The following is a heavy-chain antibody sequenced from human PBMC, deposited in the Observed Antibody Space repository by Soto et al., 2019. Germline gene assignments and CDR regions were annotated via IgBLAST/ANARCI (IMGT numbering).Heavy chain of an antibody. Sequence: QVQLVQSGAEVKKPGASVKVSCKASGYTFTSYYMHWVRQAPGQGLEWMGWINTNSGGTNYAQKFQGWVTMTRDTAISTAYMELSRLRSDETAVYYCARDFRSSWYVGCDKWFDLWGQGTLVTVSS. D-gene: IGHD6-13*01. V-gene: IGHV1-2*04. CDR3: ARDFRSSWYVGCDKWFDL. CDR2: INTNSGGT. J-gene: IGHJ5*02. CDR1: GYTFTSYY.